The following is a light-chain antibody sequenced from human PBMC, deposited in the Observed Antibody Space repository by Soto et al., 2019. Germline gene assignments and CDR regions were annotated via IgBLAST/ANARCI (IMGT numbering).Light chain of an antibody. CDR2: AAS. CDR3: QKYTSAPFT. V-gene: IGKV1-27*01. Sequence: DIQMTQSPSSLSASIGDRVTITCRASQDISNYLAWYQQNPGEIPKLLIYAASTLQSGVPSRFSGSGSGTDFTLTISSLQPEDVETYYCQKYTSAPFTFGPGTKVGIK. J-gene: IGKJ3*01. CDR1: QDISNY.